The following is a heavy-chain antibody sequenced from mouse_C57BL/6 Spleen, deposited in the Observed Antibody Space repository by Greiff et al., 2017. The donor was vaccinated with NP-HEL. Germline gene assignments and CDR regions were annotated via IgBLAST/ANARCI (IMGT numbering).Heavy chain of an antibody. CDR3: AITPDSNYVGWYFDV. V-gene: IGHV1-74*01. CDR2: IHPSDSDT. D-gene: IGHD2-5*01. J-gene: IGHJ1*03. Sequence: QVQLQQPGAELVKPGASVKVSCKASGYTFTSYWMHWVKQRPGQGLEWIGRIHPSDSDTNYNQKFKGKATLTVDKSSSTAYMQLSSLTSEDAAVYYCAITPDSNYVGWYFDVWGTGTTVTVSS. CDR1: GYTFTSYW.